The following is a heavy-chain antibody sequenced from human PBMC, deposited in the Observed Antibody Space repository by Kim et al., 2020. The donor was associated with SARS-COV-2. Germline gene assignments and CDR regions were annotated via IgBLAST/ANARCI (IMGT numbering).Heavy chain of an antibody. J-gene: IGHJ6*03. Sequence: VKGRFTISRDNAKNSLYLQMNSLRAEDTAVYYCARGGTGTTFYYYYYMDVWGKGTTVTVSS. CDR3: ARGGTGTTFYYYYYMDV. D-gene: IGHD1-7*01. V-gene: IGHV3-21*01.